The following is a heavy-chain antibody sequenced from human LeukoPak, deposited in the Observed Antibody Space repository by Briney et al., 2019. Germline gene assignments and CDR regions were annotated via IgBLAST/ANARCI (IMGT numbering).Heavy chain of an antibody. J-gene: IGHJ4*02. CDR1: GFTFSIYG. Sequence: HPGGSLRLSCAASGFTFSIYGMNWVRQSPGKGLEWVSGIGGSGDRTYYADSVKGRFSISRDNSKNTLYLQINSLRVEDTAVYYCAKGMRMASFEHWGRGTQVTVSS. CDR3: AKGMRMASFEH. CDR2: IGGSGDRT. D-gene: IGHD5-24*01. V-gene: IGHV3-23*01.